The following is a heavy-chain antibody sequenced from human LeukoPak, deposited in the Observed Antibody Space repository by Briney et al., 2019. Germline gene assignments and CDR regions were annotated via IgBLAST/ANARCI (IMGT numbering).Heavy chain of an antibody. CDR2: IYTSGNT. V-gene: IGHV4-4*07. Sequence: SETLPLTCTVSGGSISSYYWSWIRQPAGKGLEWIGRIYTSGNTNYNPSLKSRVTMSLDTSKNQFSLKLSSVTVADTAVYYCARGVAGNGYYFDYWGQGTLVTVSS. J-gene: IGHJ4*02. D-gene: IGHD6-19*01. CDR1: GGSISSYY. CDR3: ARGVAGNGYYFDY.